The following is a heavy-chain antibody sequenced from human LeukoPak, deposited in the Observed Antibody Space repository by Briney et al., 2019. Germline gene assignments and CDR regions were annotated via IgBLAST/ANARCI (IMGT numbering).Heavy chain of an antibody. CDR3: ARDLSPGVFDY. CDR1: GFTVSSNY. D-gene: IGHD3-10*01. Sequence: GGSLRLSCAASGFTVSSNYMGWVRQAPGKGLEWVSVIYSDGSTYYADSVKGRFTISRDNSKNMIYLEMNSLRAEDTAVYYCARDLSPGVFDYWGQGTLVTVSS. CDR2: IYSDGST. V-gene: IGHV3-66*01. J-gene: IGHJ4*02.